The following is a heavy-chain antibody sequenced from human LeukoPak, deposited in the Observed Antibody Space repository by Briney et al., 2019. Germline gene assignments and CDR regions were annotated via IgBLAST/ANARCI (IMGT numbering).Heavy chain of an antibody. D-gene: IGHD3-10*02. CDR2: ISSSGSTI. CDR1: GFTFSSYE. CDR3: AELGITMIGGV. J-gene: IGHJ6*04. Sequence: GGSLRLSCAASGFTFSSYEMNWVRQAPGKGLEWVSYISSSGSTIYYADTEKGRFTISRDNAKNSLYLQMNSLRAEDTAVYYCAELGITMIGGVWGKGTTVTISS. V-gene: IGHV3-48*03.